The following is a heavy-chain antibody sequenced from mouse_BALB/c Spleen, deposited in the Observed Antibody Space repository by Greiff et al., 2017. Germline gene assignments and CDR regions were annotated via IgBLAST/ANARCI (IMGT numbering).Heavy chain of an antibody. CDR1: GFTFSSYA. CDR3: ARDAEDSSGYVNYFDY. J-gene: IGHJ2*01. CDR2: ISSGGSYT. V-gene: IGHV5-9-4*01. Sequence: EVHLVESGGGLVKPGGSLKLSCAASGFTFSSYAMSWVRQSPEKRLEWVAEISSGGSYTYYPDTVTGRFTISRDNAKNTLYLEMSSLRSEDTAMYYCARDAEDSSGYVNYFDYWGQGTTLTVSS. D-gene: IGHD3-2*01.